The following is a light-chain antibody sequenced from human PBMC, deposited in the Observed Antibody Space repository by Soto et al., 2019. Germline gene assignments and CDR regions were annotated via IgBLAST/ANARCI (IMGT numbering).Light chain of an antibody. CDR3: QQRSNWPLT. V-gene: IGKV3-11*01. CDR1: QSVSSY. J-gene: IGKJ4*01. CDR2: DAS. Sequence: EIVLTQSPATLSLSPGEIATLSCRASQSVSSYLAWYQQKPGQAPRLLIYDASNRATGSPARFSGSVSGTDFTITNSSLDPEDFAVYYCQQRSNWPLTFGGGTKVEIK.